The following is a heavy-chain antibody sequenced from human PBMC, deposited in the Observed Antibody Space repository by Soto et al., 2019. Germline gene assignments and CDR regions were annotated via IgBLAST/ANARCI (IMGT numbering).Heavy chain of an antibody. CDR1: GYTFTSYG. V-gene: IGHV1-18*01. CDR2: ISAYNGNT. CDR3: ARDSPPSLGYCSSTSCYTPGAFDI. Sequence: ASVKVSCKASGYTFTSYGISWVRQAPGQGLEWMGWISAYNGNTNYAQKLQGRVTMTTDTSTSTAYMELRSLRSDDTAVYYCARDSPPSLGYCSSTSCYTPGAFDIWGQGTMVTVSS. J-gene: IGHJ3*02. D-gene: IGHD2-2*02.